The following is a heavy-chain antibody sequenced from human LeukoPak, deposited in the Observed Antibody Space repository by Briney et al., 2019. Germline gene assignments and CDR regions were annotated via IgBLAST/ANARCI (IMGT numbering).Heavy chain of an antibody. J-gene: IGHJ4*02. D-gene: IGHD6-13*01. Sequence: ASVKVSCKASGHTFTSYDINWVRQATGQGLEWMGWMNPNSGNTGYAQKFQGRVTMTRNTSISTAYMELGSLRSEDTAVYYCARGLAAAGSFDYWGQGTLVTVSS. CDR2: MNPNSGNT. CDR1: GHTFTSYD. CDR3: ARGLAAAGSFDY. V-gene: IGHV1-8*01.